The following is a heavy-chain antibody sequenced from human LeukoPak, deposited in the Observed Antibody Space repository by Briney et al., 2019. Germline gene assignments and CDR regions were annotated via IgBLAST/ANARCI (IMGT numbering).Heavy chain of an antibody. CDR2: IYSGGST. D-gene: IGHD6-13*01. J-gene: IGHJ6*03. Sequence: GGSLRLSCAASGFTVSSNYMSWVRQAPGKGLEWVSVIYSGGSTYYADSVKGRFTISRDNSKNTLYLQMNSLRAEDTAVYYCARDRGIAAPMDVWDKGTTVTVSS. CDR1: GFTVSSNY. V-gene: IGHV3-66*02. CDR3: ARDRGIAAPMDV.